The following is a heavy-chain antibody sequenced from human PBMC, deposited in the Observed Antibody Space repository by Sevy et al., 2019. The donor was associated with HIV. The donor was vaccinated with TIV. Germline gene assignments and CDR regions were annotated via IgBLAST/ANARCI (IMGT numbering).Heavy chain of an antibody. D-gene: IGHD2-2*01. J-gene: IGHJ4*02. CDR3: ARAPLVPAAADY. Sequence: GGSLRLSYAASGFTFNSYWMSWVRQAPGKGLEWLANIKQDGSETKYVDSVKGRFTISRDNAKNSLYLQMNSLRAEDTAVYYCARAPLVPAAADYWGQGILVTVSS. CDR2: IKQDGSET. CDR1: GFTFNSYW. V-gene: IGHV3-7*01.